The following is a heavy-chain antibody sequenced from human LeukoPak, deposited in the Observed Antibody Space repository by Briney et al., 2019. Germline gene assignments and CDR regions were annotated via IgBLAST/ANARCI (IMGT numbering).Heavy chain of an antibody. CDR1: GGSISSYY. CDR3: ASGDSSSWSGHYYYYYMDV. Sequence: SETLALTCNVSGGSISSYYWSWIRQPPGKGLEWIGYIYTSGSTNYNPSLKSRVTISVDTSKNQFSLKLSSVTAADTAVYYCASGDSSSWSGHYYYYYMDVWGKGTTVTVSS. V-gene: IGHV4-4*09. CDR2: IYTSGST. D-gene: IGHD6-13*01. J-gene: IGHJ6*03.